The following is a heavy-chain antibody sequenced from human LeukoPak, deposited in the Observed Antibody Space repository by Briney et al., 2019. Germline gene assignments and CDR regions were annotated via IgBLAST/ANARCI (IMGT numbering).Heavy chain of an antibody. J-gene: IGHJ4*02. CDR2: ISGSGSST. Sequence: GGSLRLSCAASGFTFSSHGTSWVRQAPGKGLEWVSTISGSGSSTYYADSVKGRFTISRDNPKNTLYLLMNSLRAEDTAVYYCAKLITIFGVSINDYFDYWGQGTLVTVSS. D-gene: IGHD3-3*01. CDR1: GFTFSSHG. CDR3: AKLITIFGVSINDYFDY. V-gene: IGHV3-23*01.